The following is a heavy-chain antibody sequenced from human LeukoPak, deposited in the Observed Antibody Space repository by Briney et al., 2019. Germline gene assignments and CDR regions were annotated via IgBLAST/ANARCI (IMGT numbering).Heavy chain of an antibody. CDR3: ARGIIAVAGKNYYYYYMDV. CDR2: INTNTGNP. J-gene: IGHJ6*03. Sequence: ASVKVSCKASGYTFTSYAMNWVRQAPGQGLEWMGWINTNTGNPTYAQGFTGRFVFSLDTSVSTAYLQISSLKAEDTAVYYCARGIIAVAGKNYYYYYMDVWGKGTTVTISS. CDR1: GYTFTSYA. V-gene: IGHV7-4-1*02. D-gene: IGHD6-19*01.